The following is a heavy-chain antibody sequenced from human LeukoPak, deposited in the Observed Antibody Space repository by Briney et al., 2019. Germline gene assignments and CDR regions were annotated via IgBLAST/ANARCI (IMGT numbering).Heavy chain of an antibody. CDR2: INHSGST. J-gene: IGHJ6*03. CDR3: AREGKITMVRGVIRYYYMDV. CDR1: GGSFSGYY. Sequence: SETLSLTCAVYGGSFSGYYWSWLRQPPGKGLEWIGEINHSGSTNYNPSLKSRVTISVDTSKNQFSLKLSSVTVADTAVYYCAREGKITMVRGVIRYYYMDVWGKGTTVTISS. D-gene: IGHD3-10*01. V-gene: IGHV4-34*01.